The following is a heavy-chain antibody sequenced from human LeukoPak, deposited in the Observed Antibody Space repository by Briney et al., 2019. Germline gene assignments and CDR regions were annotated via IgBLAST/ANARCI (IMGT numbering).Heavy chain of an antibody. CDR3: ARGTVAGIQDY. V-gene: IGHV4-59*01. CDR2: IYYSGST. J-gene: IGHJ4*02. CDR1: RGSISSYY. Sequence: SETLSLTCTVSRGSISSYYWSWIRQPPGKGLEWIGYIYYSGSTNYNPSLKSRVTISVDTSKNQFSLKLSSVTAADTAVYYCARGTVAGIQDYWGQGTLVTVSS. D-gene: IGHD6-19*01.